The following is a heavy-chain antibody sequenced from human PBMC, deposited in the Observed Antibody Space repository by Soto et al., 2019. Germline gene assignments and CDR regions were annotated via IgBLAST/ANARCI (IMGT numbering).Heavy chain of an antibody. CDR1: GFTFSSYA. J-gene: IGHJ5*02. CDR3: AKDLLSPNNWFDP. Sequence: GGSLRLSCAASGFTFSSYAIIWVRQAPGKGLEWVSAISGSGGSTYYADSVKGRFTISRDNSKNTLYLQMNSLRAEDTAVYYCAKDLLSPNNWFDPWGQGTLVTVSS. V-gene: IGHV3-23*01. CDR2: ISGSGGST.